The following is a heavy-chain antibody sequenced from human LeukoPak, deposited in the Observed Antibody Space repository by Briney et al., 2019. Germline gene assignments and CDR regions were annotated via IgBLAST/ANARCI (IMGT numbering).Heavy chain of an antibody. J-gene: IGHJ5*02. CDR2: IYPGDFDI. Sequence: RRGESLKISCKGSGYGFTNYWIGWVRQMPGKGLEWMGIIYPGDFDIRYSPSFQGQVTISADKSISTAYLQWSSLKASDTAMYYCARLGINRSSYNWFDPWGQGTLVTVSS. CDR3: ARLGINRSSYNWFDP. V-gene: IGHV5-51*01. CDR1: GYGFTNYW. D-gene: IGHD7-27*01.